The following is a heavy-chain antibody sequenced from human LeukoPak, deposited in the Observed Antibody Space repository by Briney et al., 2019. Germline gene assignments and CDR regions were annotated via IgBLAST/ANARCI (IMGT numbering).Heavy chain of an antibody. Sequence: GRSLRLSCAASGFTFSSYGMHWVRQAPGKGLEWVAVIWYDGSNKYYADSVKGRFTISRDNSKNTLYLQMNSLRAEDTAVYYCAREILKGYSSGFDYWGQGTLVTVSS. CDR2: IWYDGSNK. CDR1: GFTFSSYG. CDR3: AREILKGYSSGFDY. V-gene: IGHV3-33*01. D-gene: IGHD6-19*01. J-gene: IGHJ4*02.